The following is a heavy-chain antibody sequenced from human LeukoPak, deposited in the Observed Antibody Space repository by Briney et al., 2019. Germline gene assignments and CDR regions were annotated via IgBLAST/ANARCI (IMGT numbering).Heavy chain of an antibody. V-gene: IGHV4-34*01. CDR2: IYYSGST. J-gene: IGHJ4*02. CDR3: ARSGYSSSWYRVDY. Sequence: SETLSLTCAVYGGSFSGYYWSWIRQPPGKGLEWIGSIYYSGSTYYNPSLKSRVTISVDTSKNQFSLKLSSVTAADTAVYYCARSGYSSSWYRVDYWGQGTLVTVSS. D-gene: IGHD6-13*01. CDR1: GGSFSGYY.